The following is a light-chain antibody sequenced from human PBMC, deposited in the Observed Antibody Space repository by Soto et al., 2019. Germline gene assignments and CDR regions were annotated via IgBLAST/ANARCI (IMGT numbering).Light chain of an antibody. Sequence: EIVMPQSPATRYVSQGDRATLSWRASQSVSSNLAWYQQKTGQAPRLLIYGASTRATGIPARFSGSVSGTEFTLTIRSLQSEEFAGYYCQQYNNWPPSRTLGQGTKVDI. J-gene: IGKJ1*01. V-gene: IGKV3D-15*01. CDR2: GAS. CDR3: QQYNNWPPSRT. CDR1: QSVSSN.